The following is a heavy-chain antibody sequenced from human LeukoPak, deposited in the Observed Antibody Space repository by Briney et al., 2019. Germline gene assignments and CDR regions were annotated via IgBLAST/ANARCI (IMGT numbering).Heavy chain of an antibody. CDR2: IYYSGST. Sequence: PSETLSLTCTVSGGSISSGDYYWSWLRQPPGKGPEWIGYIYYSGSTYYNPSLKSRVTISVDTSKNQFSLKLSSVTAADTAVYYCARFGGDYISDIWGQGTMVTVSS. V-gene: IGHV4-30-4*01. CDR1: GGSISSGDYY. J-gene: IGHJ3*02. CDR3: ARFGGDYISDI. D-gene: IGHD4-17*01.